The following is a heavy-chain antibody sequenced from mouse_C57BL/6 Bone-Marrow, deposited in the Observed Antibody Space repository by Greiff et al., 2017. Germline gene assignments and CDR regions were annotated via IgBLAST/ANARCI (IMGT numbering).Heavy chain of an antibody. CDR2: ISSGSSTI. CDR3: ARGNYDYPWFAY. V-gene: IGHV5-17*01. J-gene: IGHJ3*01. CDR1: GFTFSDYG. Sequence: EVMLVESGGGLVKPGGSLKLSCAASGFTFSDYGMHWVRQAPETGLEWVAYISSGSSTIYYADTVKGRFTISRDNAKNTLFLQMTSLRSEDTAMYYCARGNYDYPWFAYWGQGTLVTVSA. D-gene: IGHD2-4*01.